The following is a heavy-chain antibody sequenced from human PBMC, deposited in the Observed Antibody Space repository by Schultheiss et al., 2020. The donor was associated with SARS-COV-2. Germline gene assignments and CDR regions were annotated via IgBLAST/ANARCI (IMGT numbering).Heavy chain of an antibody. CDR1: GGTFSSYA. CDR2: ISPWNGNT. V-gene: IGHV1-18*01. J-gene: IGHJ6*02. Sequence: ASVKVSCKASGGTFSSYAISWVRQAPGQGLEWMGWISPWNGNTNYEQKFRGRVTMTTNSSTSTAYMELRSLRSDDTAVYYCARLRWELRYHYYYSMDVWGQGTTVTVSS. CDR3: ARLRWELRYHYYYSMDV. D-gene: IGHD4-23*01.